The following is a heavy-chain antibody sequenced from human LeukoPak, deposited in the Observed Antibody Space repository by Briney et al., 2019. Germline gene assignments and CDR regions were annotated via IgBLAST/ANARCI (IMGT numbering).Heavy chain of an antibody. V-gene: IGHV1-18*04. CDR3: ARDRGSGWFVY. J-gene: IGHJ4*02. CDR2: ISAYNGNT. CDR1: GYTFTGYY. D-gene: IGHD6-19*01. Sequence: ASVKVSCKASGYTFTGYYMHWVRQAPGQGLEWMGWISAYNGNTNYAQNLQGRVTMTTDTSTSTAYMELRRLRSDDTAVYYCARDRGSGWFVYWGQGTLVTVSS.